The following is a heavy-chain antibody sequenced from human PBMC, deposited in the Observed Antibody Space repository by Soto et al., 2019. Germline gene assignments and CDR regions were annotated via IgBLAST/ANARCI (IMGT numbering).Heavy chain of an antibody. CDR1: GFMFNHYA. D-gene: IGHD6-6*01. CDR2: ISGSTGTT. CDR3: AKVIVLGTSTLEY. J-gene: IGHJ4*02. Sequence: EQVLESGGGLVQPGGSLRLSCGASGFMFNHYAMAWVRQTPGKGLEWVSVISGSTGTTYYADSVKGRFTISRDNSKNTVYLQMNSLRVEDSALYSCAKVIVLGTSTLEYWGPGTRVTVSS. V-gene: IGHV3-23*01.